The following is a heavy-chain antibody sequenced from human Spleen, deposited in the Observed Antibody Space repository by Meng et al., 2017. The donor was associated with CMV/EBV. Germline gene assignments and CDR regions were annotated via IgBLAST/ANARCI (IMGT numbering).Heavy chain of an antibody. D-gene: IGHD2-15*01. CDR2: INPNSGGT. CDR1: GYTFTSYG. J-gene: IGHJ4*02. V-gene: IGHV1-2*04. CDR3: AREVNAAQLDY. Sequence: QVQLVQSGAEVKKPGASVKVSCKASGYTFTSYGISWVRQAPGQGLEWMGWINPNSGGTNYAQKFQGWVTMTRDTSISTAYMELNRLRSDDTAMYYCAREVNAAQLDYWGQGTLVTVSS.